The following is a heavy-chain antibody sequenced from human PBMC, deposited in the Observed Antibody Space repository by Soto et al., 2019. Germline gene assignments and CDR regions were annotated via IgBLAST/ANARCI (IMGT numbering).Heavy chain of an antibody. CDR2: IYYSGST. CDR3: ARSTITHYYDSSGYYYGSPPYYFDY. Sequence: QVQLQESGPGLVKPSQTLSLTCTVSGGSISSGDYYWSWIRQPPGKGLEWIGYIYYSGSTYYNPSLKSRVTISVDPSQNQFYLKLSSVTAADTAVYYWARSTITHYYDSSGYYYGSPPYYFDYWGQGTLVTVSS. CDR1: GGSISSGDYY. V-gene: IGHV4-30-4*01. J-gene: IGHJ4*02. D-gene: IGHD3-22*01.